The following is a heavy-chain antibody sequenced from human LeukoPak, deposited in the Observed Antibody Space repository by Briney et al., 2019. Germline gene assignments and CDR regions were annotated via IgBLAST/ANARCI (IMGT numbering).Heavy chain of an antibody. CDR2: ISGSGGST. Sequence: GGSLRLSCAASGFKFTTYAINWGRQAPGKGLEWVSAISGSGGSTYYADSVKGRFTISRDDSKNTLYLQMNSLRAEDTAVYYCAKGAVGDYPHFDYWGQGTLVTVSS. CDR1: GFKFTTYA. CDR3: AKGAVGDYPHFDY. J-gene: IGHJ4*02. D-gene: IGHD4-17*01. V-gene: IGHV3-23*01.